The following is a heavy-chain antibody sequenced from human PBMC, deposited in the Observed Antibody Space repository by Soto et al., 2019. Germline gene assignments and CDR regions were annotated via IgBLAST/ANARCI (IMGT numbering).Heavy chain of an antibody. CDR1: GYTFTTYG. CDR3: ARDYYGSGRLNAHNWFDP. V-gene: IGHV1-18*01. D-gene: IGHD3-10*01. CDR2: ISGYNGNT. Sequence: QVQLVQSGAEVKKPGASVKVSCKASGYTFTTYGISWVRQAPGQGLEWMGWISGYNGNTNYAQKFQGRVTMTTDTSTTTAYMDRRSLRSDDTAMYYCARDYYGSGRLNAHNWFDPWGQGTLVTVSS. J-gene: IGHJ5*02.